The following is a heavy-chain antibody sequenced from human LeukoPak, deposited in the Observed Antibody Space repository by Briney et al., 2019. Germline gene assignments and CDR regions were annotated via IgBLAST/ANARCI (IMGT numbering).Heavy chain of an antibody. J-gene: IGHJ4*02. CDR2: ISAYNGNT. D-gene: IGHD1-1*01. V-gene: IGHV1-18*01. Sequence: VXXAPGQGVEWMGWISAYNGNTNYAQKLQGRVTMTTDTSTSTAYMELRSLRSDDTAVYYCARDRELELDYWGQGXXV. CDR3: ARDRELELDY.